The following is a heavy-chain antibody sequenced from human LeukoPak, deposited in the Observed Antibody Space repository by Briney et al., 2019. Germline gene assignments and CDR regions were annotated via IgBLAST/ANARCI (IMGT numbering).Heavy chain of an antibody. V-gene: IGHV1-2*02. CDR3: ARDLIWFGESNVDY. CDR2: INPNSGGT. Sequence: ASVKVSCKASGYTFTGYYMHWVRQAPGQGLEWMGWINPNSGGTNYAQKFQGRVTMTRDTSISTAYMELSRLRSDDTAVCYCARDLIWFGESNVDYWGQGTLVTVSS. CDR1: GYTFTGYY. J-gene: IGHJ4*02. D-gene: IGHD3-10*01.